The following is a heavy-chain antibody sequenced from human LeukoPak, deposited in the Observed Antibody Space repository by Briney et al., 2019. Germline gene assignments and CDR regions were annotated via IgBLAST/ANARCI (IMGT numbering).Heavy chain of an antibody. D-gene: IGHD3-22*01. CDR2: ISSSGSTI. CDR3: ARAVRYYDSSGYYYSDENAFDI. V-gene: IGHV3-11*01. CDR1: GFTFSDYY. J-gene: IGHJ3*02. Sequence: GGSLGLSCAASGFTFSDYYMSWIRQAPGKGLEWVSYISSSGSTIYYADSVKGRFTISRDNAKNSLYLQMNSLRAEDTAVYYCARAVRYYDSSGYYYSDENAFDIWGQGTMVTVSS.